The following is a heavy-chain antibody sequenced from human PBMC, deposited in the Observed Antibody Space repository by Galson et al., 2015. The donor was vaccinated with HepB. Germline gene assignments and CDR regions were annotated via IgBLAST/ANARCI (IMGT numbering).Heavy chain of an antibody. Sequence: SLRLSFAASGFPVSSYYMSWVRQAPGKGLEWVSLIYSGGSTEYADSVKGRFTLSKERSKETLYLKMNSLRAEDTAVYFCARQAITGTDSFDIWGRGTVVTVSS. CDR1: GFPVSSYY. J-gene: IGHJ3*02. CDR3: ARQAITGTDSFDI. V-gene: IGHV3-53*01. D-gene: IGHD1-20*01. CDR2: IYSGGST.